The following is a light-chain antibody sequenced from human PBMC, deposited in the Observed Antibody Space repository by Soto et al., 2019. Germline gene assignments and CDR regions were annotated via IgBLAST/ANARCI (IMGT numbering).Light chain of an antibody. CDR3: SSYAGSNNFVV. CDR1: SSDVGGYNY. CDR2: EVS. Sequence: QSALTQPPSASGSPGQSVTISCTGTSSDVGGYNYVSWYQQHPGKAPKLMIYEVSKRPSGVPDRFSGSKSGNTASLTVSGLQAEDEADYYRSSYAGSNNFVVFGGGT. V-gene: IGLV2-8*01. J-gene: IGLJ2*01.